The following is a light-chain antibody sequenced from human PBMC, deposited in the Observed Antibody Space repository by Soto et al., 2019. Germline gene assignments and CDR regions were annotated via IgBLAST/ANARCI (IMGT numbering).Light chain of an antibody. CDR3: QQYGGSRWT. Sequence: EIVLTQSPGTLSLSPGERATLSCRASQSVSSTYLAWYQQKPGQAPRLLIYGASNRATGIPDRFSGSGSGTNFPLTISRLEPEDLSVYYCQQYGGSRWTFGQGTRVDI. J-gene: IGKJ1*01. V-gene: IGKV3-20*01. CDR2: GAS. CDR1: QSVSSTY.